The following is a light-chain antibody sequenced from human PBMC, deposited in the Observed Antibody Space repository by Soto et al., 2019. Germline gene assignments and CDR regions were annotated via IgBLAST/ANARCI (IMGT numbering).Light chain of an antibody. J-gene: IGLJ3*02. CDR1: SSNIGAGHD. CDR3: LSFDSSRTGWV. CDR2: GNT. Sequence: QSVLTQPPSVSGAPGQRVTISCTGSSSNIGAGHDVHWYQQVPGTAPKLLVSGNTNRPSGVPDRFSGSNSGTSASLAITGLQAEDEADYYCLSFDSSRTGWVFGGGTKLTVL. V-gene: IGLV1-40*01.